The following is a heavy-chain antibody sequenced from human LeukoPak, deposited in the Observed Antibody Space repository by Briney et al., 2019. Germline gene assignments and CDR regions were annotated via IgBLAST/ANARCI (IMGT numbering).Heavy chain of an antibody. J-gene: IGHJ4*02. CDR1: GGSL. CDR3: ARHVVRGGTVFDV. V-gene: IGHV4-59*08. D-gene: IGHD2-2*01. CDR2: IHYSGST. Sequence: SETLSLTCTVSGGSLWSWIRQPPGKGLERIAYIHYSGSTHYNPSLESRVTISLDTSKNQVSLKLISVTAADTAVYYCARHVVRGGTVFDVWGQGTLVTVSS.